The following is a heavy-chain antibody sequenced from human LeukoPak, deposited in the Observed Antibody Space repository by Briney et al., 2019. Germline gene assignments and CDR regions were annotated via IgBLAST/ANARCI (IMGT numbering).Heavy chain of an antibody. CDR3: ARGGATRYCSSTSCQAAFDI. D-gene: IGHD2-2*01. J-gene: IGHJ3*02. CDR2: IYYSGST. Sequence: SETLSLTCAVYGGSFSGYYWSWIRQPPGKGLEWIGYIYYSGSTNYNPSLKSRVTISVDTSKNQFSLKLSSVTAADTAVYYCARGGATRYCSSTSCQAAFDIWGQGTMVTVSS. CDR1: GGSFSGYY. V-gene: IGHV4-59*08.